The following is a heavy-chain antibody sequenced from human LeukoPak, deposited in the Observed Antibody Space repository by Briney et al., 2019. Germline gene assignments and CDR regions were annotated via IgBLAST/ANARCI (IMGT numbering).Heavy chain of an antibody. CDR2: VNGGGADT. J-gene: IGHJ4*02. D-gene: IGHD6-13*01. Sequence: GGSLRLSCAASGFTFSSYAMSWVRQPPGKGLEWVSAVNGGGADTYYADSVKGRFTISRDNSKNTLYLQMNSLRAEDTAVYYCAKDCGSSWLHREADTDYWGQGTLVTVSS. V-gene: IGHV3-23*01. CDR3: AKDCGSSWLHREADTDY. CDR1: GFTFSSYA.